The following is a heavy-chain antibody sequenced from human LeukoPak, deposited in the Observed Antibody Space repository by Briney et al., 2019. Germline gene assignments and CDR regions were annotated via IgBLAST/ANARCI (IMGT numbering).Heavy chain of an antibody. V-gene: IGHV4-59*01. CDR1: VGSISSYY. CDR2: IYYSGST. Sequence: SETLSVTCTVSVGSISSYYWSRIRQPPGKGLEWIGYIYYSGSTNYNPSLKSRVTISVDTSKNQFSLKLSSVTAADTAVYYCARSRGYYYYYMDVWGKGTTVTVSS. J-gene: IGHJ6*03. CDR3: ARSRGYYYYYMDV.